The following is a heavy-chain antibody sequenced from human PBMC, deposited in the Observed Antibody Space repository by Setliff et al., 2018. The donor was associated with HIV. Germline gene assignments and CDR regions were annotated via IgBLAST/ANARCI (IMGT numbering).Heavy chain of an antibody. CDR1: GYTFTGYN. CDR3: ARGRLSWSPDF. J-gene: IGHJ4*02. CDR2: INPGSGAT. V-gene: IGHV1-46*01. Sequence: GASVKVSCKASGYTFTGYNLHWLRQAPGQGLEWMGVINPGSGATIYAQRFQGRLTMTRDTSTSTVYMELSSLRSEDTAVYYCARGRLSWSPDFWGQGTLVTVSS.